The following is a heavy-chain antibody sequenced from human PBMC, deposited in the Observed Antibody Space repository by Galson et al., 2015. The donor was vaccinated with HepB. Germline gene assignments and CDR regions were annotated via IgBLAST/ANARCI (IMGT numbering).Heavy chain of an antibody. D-gene: IGHD1-7*01. CDR1: GFTFTSYG. V-gene: IGHV3-30*18. J-gene: IGHJ3*02. CDR3: AKGVDNWNWGHAFDI. CDR2: ISYDGSNR. Sequence: SLRLSCAASGFTFTSYGMHWVRQAPGKGLEWVAVISYDGSNRYYADSVKGRFTISRDNSKNTLYLQMNSLRAEDTAVYYCAKGVDNWNWGHAFDIWGQGTMVTVSS.